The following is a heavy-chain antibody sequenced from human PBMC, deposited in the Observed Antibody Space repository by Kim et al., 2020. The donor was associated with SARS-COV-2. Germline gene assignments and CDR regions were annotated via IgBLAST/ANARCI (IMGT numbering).Heavy chain of an antibody. CDR3: ARHLLVPAAILLYYYYGMDV. Sequence: SVKVSCKASGGTFSSYAISWVRQAPGQGLEWMGGIIPILGTANYAQKFQGRVTITADESTSTAYMELSSLRSEDTAGYYCARHLLVPAAILLYYYYGMDVWGQGTTVTVSS. D-gene: IGHD2-2*02. J-gene: IGHJ6*02. CDR1: GGTFSSYA. CDR2: IIPILGTA. V-gene: IGHV1-69*13.